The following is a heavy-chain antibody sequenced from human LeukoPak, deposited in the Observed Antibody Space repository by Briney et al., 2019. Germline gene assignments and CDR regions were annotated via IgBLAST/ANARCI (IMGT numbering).Heavy chain of an antibody. V-gene: IGHV4-4*07. CDR2: IYTSGST. CDR3: AGDTIFGVDDAFDI. CDR1: GGSFSIYY. Sequence: SETLSLTCTVSGGSFSIYYWSWIRQPAGKGLEWIGHIYTSGSTNYNPSLKSRVTISVDTSKNQFSLKLSSVTAADTAVYYCAGDTIFGVDDAFDIWGQGTMVTVSS. J-gene: IGHJ3*02. D-gene: IGHD3-3*01.